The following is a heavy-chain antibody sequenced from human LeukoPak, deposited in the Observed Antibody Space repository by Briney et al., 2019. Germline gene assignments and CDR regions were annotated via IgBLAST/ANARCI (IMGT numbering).Heavy chain of an antibody. J-gene: IGHJ4*02. CDR2: ISSSGSTI. D-gene: IGHD5-12*01. CDR3: ATLDTVAASY. Sequence: QSGGSLRLSCAASGFTFSSYEMNWVRQAPGKGLEWVSYISSSGSTIYYADSVKGRFTISRDNANNSLYLQMSSLRAEDTAVYYCATLDTVAASYWGQGTLITVSS. V-gene: IGHV3-48*03. CDR1: GFTFSSYE.